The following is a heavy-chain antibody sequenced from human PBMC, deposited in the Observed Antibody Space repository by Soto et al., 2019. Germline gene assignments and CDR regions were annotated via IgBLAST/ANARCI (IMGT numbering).Heavy chain of an antibody. J-gene: IGHJ4*02. CDR3: VDCGSSGFDY. Sequence: PGGSLRLSCAASGFSFSNYYIDWVRQAPGKGLEWVGLITNKVDGYTTQYAASVRGRFTISRDDSKNSVYLQMNSLKTEDTAVYYCVDCGSSGFDYWGQGSLVAVSS. D-gene: IGHD1-26*01. CDR2: ITNKVDGYTT. V-gene: IGHV3-72*01. CDR1: GFSFSNYY.